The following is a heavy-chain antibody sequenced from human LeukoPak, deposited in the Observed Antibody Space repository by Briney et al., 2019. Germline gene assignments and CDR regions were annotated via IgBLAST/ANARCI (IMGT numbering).Heavy chain of an antibody. D-gene: IGHD1-7*01. CDR1: GGSISSSSYY. V-gene: IGHV4-39*01. CDR3: ARHPVEYNWNYELDY. Sequence: SETLSLTCTVSGGSISSSSYYWGWIRQPPGKGLEWIGSSYYSGSTYYNPSLKSRVTISVDTSKNHFSLKLNCVRAADTAVYYCARHPVEYNWNYELDYWGQGTLVTVS. J-gene: IGHJ4*02. CDR2: SYYSGST.